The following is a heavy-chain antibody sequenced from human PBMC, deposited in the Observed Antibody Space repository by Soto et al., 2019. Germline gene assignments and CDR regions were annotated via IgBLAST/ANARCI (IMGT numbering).Heavy chain of an antibody. V-gene: IGHV1-69*11. CDR3: ARGHEEYYYHSSGYYYLNFDC. J-gene: IGHJ4*02. Sequence: QVQVVQSGAEVKKPGSSVKVSCKASGGTFNSYAISWVRQAPGQGLEWMGGIIPILGRPSYAQKFQGRVTITADEPASTVYMELSSLRSEDTALYYCARGHEEYYYHSSGYYYLNFDCWGQGALVTVSS. CDR1: GGTFNSYA. CDR2: IIPILGRP. D-gene: IGHD3-22*01.